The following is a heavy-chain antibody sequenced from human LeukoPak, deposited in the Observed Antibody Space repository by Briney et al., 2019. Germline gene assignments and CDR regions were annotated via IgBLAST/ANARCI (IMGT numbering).Heavy chain of an antibody. V-gene: IGHV4-38-2*01. CDR2: IYHSGST. J-gene: IGHJ3*02. CDR1: GYSISSGYY. D-gene: IGHD3-22*01. Sequence: SETLSLTCGVSGYSISSGYYWDWIRQPPGKGLEWIGNIYHSGSTYYNPSLKSRVTISVDTSKNQFSLKLSSVTAADTAVYYCARVGRGWDRYYDSSGYYFYAFDIWGQGTMVTVSS. CDR3: ARVGRGWDRYYDSSGYYFYAFDI.